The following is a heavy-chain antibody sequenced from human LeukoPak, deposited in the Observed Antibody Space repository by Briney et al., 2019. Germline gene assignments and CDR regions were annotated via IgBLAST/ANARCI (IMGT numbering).Heavy chain of an antibody. CDR3: AKASGSYIVVVVAARYYFDY. Sequence: PGGSLRLSCAASGFTFSSYEMNWVRQAPGKGLEWVSYISSSGSTIYYADSVKGRFTISRDNSKNTLYLQMDSLRAEDTAVYYCAKASGSYIVVVVAARYYFDYWGQGTLVTVSS. D-gene: IGHD2-15*01. J-gene: IGHJ4*02. CDR1: GFTFSSYE. V-gene: IGHV3-48*03. CDR2: ISSSGSTI.